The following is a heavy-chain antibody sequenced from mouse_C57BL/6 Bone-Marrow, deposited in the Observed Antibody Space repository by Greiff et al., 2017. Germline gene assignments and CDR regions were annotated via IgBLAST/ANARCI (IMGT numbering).Heavy chain of an antibody. J-gene: IGHJ1*03. CDR3: ARRRGQRGYFDV. CDR1: GYTFTSYW. V-gene: IGHV1-64*01. Sequence: VQMQQPGAELVKPGASVKLSCKASGYTFTSYWMHWVKQRPGQGLEWIGMIHPNSGSTNYNEKFKSKATLTVDKSSITAYMQLSSLTSEDSAVYYSARRRGQRGYFDVWGTGTTVTVSS. CDR2: IHPNSGST.